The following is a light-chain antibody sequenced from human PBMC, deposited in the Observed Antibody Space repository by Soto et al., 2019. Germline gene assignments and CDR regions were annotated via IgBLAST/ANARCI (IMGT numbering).Light chain of an antibody. CDR3: AAWDDSLNGVV. Sequence: QSVLTQPPSVSAAPGQKVTISCSGSSSNIGNNYVSWYQQLPGTAPKLLIYDNNKRPSGIPDRFSGSKSGTSATLGITGLQTGDEADYYCAAWDDSLNGVVFGGGTQLTVL. CDR1: SSNIGNNY. J-gene: IGLJ2*01. V-gene: IGLV1-51*01. CDR2: DNN.